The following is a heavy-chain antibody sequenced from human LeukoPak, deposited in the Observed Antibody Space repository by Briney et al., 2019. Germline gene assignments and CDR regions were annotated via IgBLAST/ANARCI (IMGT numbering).Heavy chain of an antibody. CDR1: GFTVSSNY. V-gene: IGHV3-66*01. J-gene: IGHJ4*02. CDR3: ARDPDGYRQGHHFDY. D-gene: IGHD5-18*01. CDR2: IYSGGST. Sequence: GGSLRLSCSASGFTVSSNYMSWVRQAPGKGLEWVSVIYSGGSTYYADSVKGRFTISRDNSKNTLYLQMNSLKAEDTAVYYCARDPDGYRQGHHFDYWGQGTLVTVSS.